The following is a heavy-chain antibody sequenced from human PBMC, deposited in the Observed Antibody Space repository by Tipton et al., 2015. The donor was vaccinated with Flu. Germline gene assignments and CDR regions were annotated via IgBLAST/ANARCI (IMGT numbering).Heavy chain of an antibody. J-gene: IGHJ4*02. Sequence: SLRLSCAASGFSFSTYYMNWVRQAPGKGQEWVSAISASGSTYYADSVKSRFTISIDNSQNTLFLQMNSLRAEDTAVYYCAKKGTTVSPGNYFDYWGPGTLVTVSS. CDR3: AKKGTTVSPGNYFDY. CDR2: ISASGST. V-gene: IGHV3-23*01. CDR1: GFSFSTYY. D-gene: IGHD4-17*01.